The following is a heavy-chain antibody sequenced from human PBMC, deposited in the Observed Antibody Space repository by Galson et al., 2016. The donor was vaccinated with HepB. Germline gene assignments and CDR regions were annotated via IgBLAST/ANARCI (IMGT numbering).Heavy chain of an antibody. Sequence: SLRLSCAASGFTFSSYAMYWVRQAPGKGLEWVGRVKSRLDGGTVNYAAPVKDRFTISRDDSKNTLYLQMHRLRIEDTGVYYCSPLPTGQQPYYFDHWGQGTLVTVSS. J-gene: IGHJ4*02. D-gene: IGHD6-13*01. CDR2: VKSRLDGGTV. CDR3: SPLPTGQQPYYFDH. V-gene: IGHV3-15*01. CDR1: GFTFSSYA.